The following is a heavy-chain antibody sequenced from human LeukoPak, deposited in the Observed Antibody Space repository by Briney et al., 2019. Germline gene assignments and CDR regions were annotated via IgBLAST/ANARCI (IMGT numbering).Heavy chain of an antibody. J-gene: IGHJ6*03. D-gene: IGHD3-22*01. V-gene: IGHV4-59*01. CDR2: IHYSGST. Sequence: SETLSLTCTVSGGSISSYYWSWIRQPPGKGLEWIGYIHYSGSTNYNPSLKSRVTISVDTSKNKFSLKLSSVTAADTAVYYCARGPRYDSSGYLHYYYYMDVWGKGTTVTVSS. CDR1: GGSISSYY. CDR3: ARGPRYDSSGYLHYYYYMDV.